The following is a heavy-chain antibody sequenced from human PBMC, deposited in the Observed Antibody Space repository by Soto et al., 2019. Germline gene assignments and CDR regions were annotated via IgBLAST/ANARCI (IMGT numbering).Heavy chain of an antibody. V-gene: IGHV4-39*01. CDR3: ARSMTTVVTLDY. J-gene: IGHJ4*01. CDR1: GGSISSSSYY. D-gene: IGHD4-17*01. Sequence: LSLTCTVSGGSISSSSYYWGWIRQPPGKGLEWIGSIYYSGSTYYNPSLKSRVTISVDTSKNQFSLKLSSVTAADTAVYYCARSMTTVVTLDYWGQGTLVTVSS. CDR2: IYYSGST.